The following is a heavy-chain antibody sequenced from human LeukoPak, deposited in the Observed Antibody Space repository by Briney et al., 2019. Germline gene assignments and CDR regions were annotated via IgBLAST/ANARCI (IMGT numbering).Heavy chain of an antibody. V-gene: IGHV1-18*01. Sequence: GASVTVSCKASGYTFTSYGISWVRQAPGQGLEWMGWISAYNGNTNYAQKLQGRVTMTTDTSTSTAYMELRSLRSDDTAVYYCARGGYCSSTSCPYNWFDPWGQGTRVTVSS. CDR1: GYTFTSYG. CDR2: ISAYNGNT. D-gene: IGHD2-2*03. J-gene: IGHJ5*02. CDR3: ARGGYCSSTSCPYNWFDP.